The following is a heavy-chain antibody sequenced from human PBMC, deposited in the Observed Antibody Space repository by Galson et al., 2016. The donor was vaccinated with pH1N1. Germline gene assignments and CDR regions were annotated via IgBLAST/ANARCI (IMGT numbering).Heavy chain of an antibody. CDR2: IDSGGNS. J-gene: IGHJ1*01. V-gene: IGHV3-66*02. D-gene: IGHD1-26*01. CDR1: GFSFSNFV. CDR3: ARPRIASPGALHH. Sequence: SLRLSCAASGFSFSNFVMSWVRQAPGKGLGWVSVIDSGGNSFYADSVKGRFTMSRDNSKNTVYLQMNSLTREDTAVYFCARPRIASPGALHHWGQGTRVTVSS.